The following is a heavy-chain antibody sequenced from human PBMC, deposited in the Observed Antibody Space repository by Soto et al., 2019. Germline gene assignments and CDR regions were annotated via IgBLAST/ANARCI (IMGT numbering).Heavy chain of an antibody. J-gene: IGHJ4*02. CDR2: ISGSGGST. V-gene: IGHV3-23*01. Sequence: EVQVLESGGGLVQPGGSLRLSCAASGFTFRSYAMSWVRQAPGKGREWVSAISGSGGSTYYADSVKGRFTISRDNSKNTLYLQMNSLRAEDTAVYYCAKDQEGYSGSYYGYWGQGTLVTVSS. D-gene: IGHD1-26*01. CDR3: AKDQEGYSGSYYGY. CDR1: GFTFRSYA.